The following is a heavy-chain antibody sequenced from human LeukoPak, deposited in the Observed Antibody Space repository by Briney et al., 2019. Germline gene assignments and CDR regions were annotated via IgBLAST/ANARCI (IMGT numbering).Heavy chain of an antibody. CDR2: ISYDGGNK. J-gene: IGHJ1*01. CDR3: AKDVYYSLSAGHVGEFQH. D-gene: IGHD3-16*01. CDR1: GFTFSTYG. Sequence: PGRSLRLSCAASGFTFSTYGMHWVRQAPGKGLEWVAVISYDGGNKYYADSLKGRFTISRDNSKNTLYLQINSLKLEDTAVYYCAKDVYYSLSAGHVGEFQHWGQGTLVTVSS. V-gene: IGHV3-30*18.